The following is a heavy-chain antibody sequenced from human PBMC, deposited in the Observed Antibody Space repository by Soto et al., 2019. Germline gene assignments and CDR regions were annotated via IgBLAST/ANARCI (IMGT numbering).Heavy chain of an antibody. J-gene: IGHJ4*02. CDR1: GISFSTSG. CDR2: IRHDGGDN. CDR3: ARDKGGSSLDY. D-gene: IGHD6-13*01. V-gene: IGHV3-33*01. Sequence: QVQLVESGGGVVQPGRSLGLSCAASGISFSTSGMHWVRQAPGKGLEWVAFIRHDGGDNSYADSVKGRFIISRDNSKNTVSLQMNSLRAEDTAVYYCARDKGGSSLDYWGQGTLVTVSS.